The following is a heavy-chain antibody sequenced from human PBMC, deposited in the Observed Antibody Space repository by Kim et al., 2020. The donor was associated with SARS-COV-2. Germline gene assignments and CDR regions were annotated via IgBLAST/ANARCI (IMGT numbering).Heavy chain of an antibody. CDR3: ARDPFFGDFWSGYYTAYYGMDV. V-gene: IGHV3-33*01. CDR2: IWYDGSNK. Sequence: GGSLRLSCAASGFTFSSYGMHWVRQAPGKGLEWVAVIWYDGSNKYYADSVKGRFTISRDNSKNTLYLQMNSLRAEDTAVYYCARDPFFGDFWSGYYTAYYGMDVWGQGTTVTVSS. CDR1: GFTFSSYG. D-gene: IGHD3-3*01. J-gene: IGHJ6*02.